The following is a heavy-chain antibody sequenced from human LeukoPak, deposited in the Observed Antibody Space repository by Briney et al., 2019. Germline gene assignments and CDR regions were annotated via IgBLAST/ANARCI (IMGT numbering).Heavy chain of an antibody. D-gene: IGHD6-19*01. J-gene: IGHJ5*02. Sequence: ASVKVSCKASGYTFTGYYMHWVRQAPGQGLEWMGWINPNSGGTNYAQKFQGRVTMTRGTSISTAYMELSRLRSDDTAVYYCARSVRTVAVAGRGWFDPWGQGTLVTVSS. CDR1: GYTFTGYY. CDR2: INPNSGGT. CDR3: ARSVRTVAVAGRGWFDP. V-gene: IGHV1-2*02.